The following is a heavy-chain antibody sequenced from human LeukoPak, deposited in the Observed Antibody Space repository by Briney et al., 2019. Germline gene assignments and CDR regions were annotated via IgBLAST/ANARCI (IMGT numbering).Heavy chain of an antibody. J-gene: IGHJ5*02. V-gene: IGHV1-2*02. CDR1: GYTFTGYY. Sequence: GASVKVSCKASGYTFTGYYMHWVRQAPGQGLEWMGWINPNSGGTNYAQKFQGRVTMTRDTSISTAYMELNRLRSDDTAVYCCARDLDSGGGYCSSTSCDGVDPWGQGTLVTVSS. D-gene: IGHD2-2*01. CDR3: ARDLDSGGGYCSSTSCDGVDP. CDR2: INPNSGGT.